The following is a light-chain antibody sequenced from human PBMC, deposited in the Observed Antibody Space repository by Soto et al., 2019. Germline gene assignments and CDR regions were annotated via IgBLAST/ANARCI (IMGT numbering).Light chain of an antibody. V-gene: IGLV2-23*02. J-gene: IGLJ1*01. CDR1: SGDVGKFYL. CDR3: CSYAGDTTFYV. CDR2: DVT. Sequence: QSALAQAASVSGSPGQSITISCTGTSGDVGKFYLVSWYHHHSGRALKLIIYDVTQWPSGASTRFCGSKSGNTASLTIFGLQADDEADYYCCSYAGDTTFYVFGTGTKVTVL.